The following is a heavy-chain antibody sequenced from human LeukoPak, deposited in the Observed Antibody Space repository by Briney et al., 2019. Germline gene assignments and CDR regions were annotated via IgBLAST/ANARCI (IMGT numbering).Heavy chain of an antibody. V-gene: IGHV3-30*02. Sequence: GGSLRLSCAASGFTFSSYGMHWVRQAPGKGLEWVAFIRYDGSNKYYADSVKGRFTISRDNSKNTLYLQMDSLRAEGTAVYYCAKDLLRDRWFGESWGQGTLVTVSS. CDR2: IRYDGSNK. D-gene: IGHD3-10*01. J-gene: IGHJ5*02. CDR3: AKDLLRDRWFGES. CDR1: GFTFSSYG.